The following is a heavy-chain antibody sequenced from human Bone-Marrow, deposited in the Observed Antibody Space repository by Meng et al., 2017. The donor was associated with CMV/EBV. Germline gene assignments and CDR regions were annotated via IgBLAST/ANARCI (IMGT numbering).Heavy chain of an antibody. J-gene: IGHJ4*02. CDR1: GFTFSSYW. V-gene: IGHV3-74*01. CDR2: ITSDGSST. Sequence: GGSLRLSCAASGFTFSSYWMHWVRQAPGKGLVWVSRITSDGSSTTYADSVKGRFTISRDNAKNTLYLQMNSLGAEDTAVYYCAREYRLKYDSSGFDFWGQGTLVTVSS. D-gene: IGHD3-22*01. CDR3: AREYRLKYDSSGFDF.